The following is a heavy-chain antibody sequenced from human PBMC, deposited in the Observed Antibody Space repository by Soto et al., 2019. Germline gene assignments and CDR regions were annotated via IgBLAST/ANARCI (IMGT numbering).Heavy chain of an antibody. D-gene: IGHD2-2*01. CDR3: ARGACSSTSCAFDY. Sequence: TSETLCLTCTVSGGSISSGCYYWSWIRQHPGKGLEWIGYIYYSGSTYYNPSLKSRVTISVDTSKNQFSLKLSSVTAADTAVYYCARGACSSTSCAFDYWGQGTLVTVSS. CDR1: GGSISSGCYY. CDR2: IYYSGST. V-gene: IGHV4-31*03. J-gene: IGHJ4*02.